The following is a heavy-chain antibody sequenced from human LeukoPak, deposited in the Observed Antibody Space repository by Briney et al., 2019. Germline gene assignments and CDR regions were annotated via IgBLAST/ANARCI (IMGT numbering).Heavy chain of an antibody. CDR3: AKDFGEAAFDI. J-gene: IGHJ3*02. D-gene: IGHD3-10*01. V-gene: IGHV3-74*01. CDR1: GFTFSSYL. Sequence: PGGSLRLSCAASGFTFSSYLMHWIRQAPGKGLVWVSRINNDGSSTNYADSVKGRFTISRDNSKNTLYLQMNSLRAEDTAVYYCAKDFGEAAFDIWGQGTMVTVSS. CDR2: INNDGSST.